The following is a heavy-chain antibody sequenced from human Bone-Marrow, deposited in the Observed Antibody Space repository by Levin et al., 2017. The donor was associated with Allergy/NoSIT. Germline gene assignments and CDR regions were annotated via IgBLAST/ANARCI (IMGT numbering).Heavy chain of an antibody. D-gene: IGHD3-16*01. V-gene: IGHV3-49*03. Sequence: PGGSLRLSCTISGFSFGDYAVNWFRQAPGKGLEWVGYVKHQAYGGTTEYVASVRGRFTISRDDSKSVAYLQMNSLKIDDTGMYYCARETRAPNYVWKWGQGTLVTVSS. J-gene: IGHJ4*02. CDR1: GFSFGDYA. CDR2: VKHQAYGGTT. CDR3: ARETRAPNYVWK.